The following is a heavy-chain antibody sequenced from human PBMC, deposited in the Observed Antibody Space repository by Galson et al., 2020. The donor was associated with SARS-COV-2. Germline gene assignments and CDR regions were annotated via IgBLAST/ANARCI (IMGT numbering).Heavy chain of an antibody. Sequence: ETLSLTCTVSGGSISSSSYYWDWIRQPPGRGLEWIGTVYYSGSTYYNPSLKSRVTISLDTSKNQFSLRLSSVTAADTAMYYCATELLSGTGIYWGQGTLLTVSS. CDR3: ATELLSGTGIY. D-gene: IGHD1-1*01. J-gene: IGHJ4*02. CDR2: VYYSGST. V-gene: IGHV4-39*07. CDR1: GGSISSSSYY.